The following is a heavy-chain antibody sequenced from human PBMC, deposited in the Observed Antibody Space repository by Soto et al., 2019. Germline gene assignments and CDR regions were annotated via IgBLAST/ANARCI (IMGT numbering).Heavy chain of an antibody. CDR1: GYTFTSYG. D-gene: IGHD5-12*01. Sequence: ASVKVSCKASGYTFTSYGISWVRQAPGQGLEWMGWISAYNGNTNYAQKLQGRVTMTTDTSTSTAYMELRSLRSDDTAVYYCARGPGGYDFNYYYGMDVWGQGTTVTVSS. V-gene: IGHV1-18*01. J-gene: IGHJ6*02. CDR3: ARGPGGYDFNYYYGMDV. CDR2: ISAYNGNT.